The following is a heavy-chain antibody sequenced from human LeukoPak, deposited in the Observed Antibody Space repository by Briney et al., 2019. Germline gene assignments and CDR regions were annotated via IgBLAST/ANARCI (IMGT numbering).Heavy chain of an antibody. Sequence: GRSLRLSCAASGFTFDDYAMHWVRQAPGKGLEWVSGISWNSGSIGYADSVKGRFTTSRDNAKNSLYLQMNSLRAEDTALYYCAKDKFRVAVAGAPFDYWGQGTLVTVSS. J-gene: IGHJ4*02. CDR3: AKDKFRVAVAGAPFDY. CDR2: ISWNSGSI. V-gene: IGHV3-9*01. D-gene: IGHD6-19*01. CDR1: GFTFDDYA.